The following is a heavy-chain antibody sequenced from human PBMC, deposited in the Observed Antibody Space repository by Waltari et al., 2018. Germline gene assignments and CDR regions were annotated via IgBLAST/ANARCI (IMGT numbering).Heavy chain of an antibody. CDR2: ICRNSDKI. J-gene: IGHJ6*02. CDR1: GFTFEDSA. Sequence: EVQLVESGGGWEQHGRSLGHSGAASGFTFEDSAMHRVRQAPGKGLEWVLCICRNSDKIGYADSVKGRFTISRDNAKNSLYLQMNSLRVEDTALYFCAKDGTTLRNYYGLDVWGQGTTVTVSS. D-gene: IGHD4-4*01. CDR3: AKDGTTLRNYYGLDV. V-gene: IGHV3-9*01.